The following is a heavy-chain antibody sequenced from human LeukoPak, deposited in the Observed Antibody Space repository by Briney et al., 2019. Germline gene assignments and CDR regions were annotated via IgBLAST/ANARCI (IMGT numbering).Heavy chain of an antibody. Sequence: GSLRLSCAASGFTFSSYAMSWVRQPPGKGLEWIGSIYYSGSTYYNPSLKSRVTISVDTSKNQFSLKLSSVTAADTAVYYCARGLRDYSNYDYYFDYWGQGTLVTVSS. V-gene: IGHV4-39*07. J-gene: IGHJ4*02. D-gene: IGHD4-11*01. CDR2: IYYSGST. CDR3: ARGLRDYSNYDYYFDY. CDR1: GFTFSSYA.